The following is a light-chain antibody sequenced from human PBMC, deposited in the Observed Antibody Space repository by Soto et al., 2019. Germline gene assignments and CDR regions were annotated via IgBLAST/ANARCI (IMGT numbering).Light chain of an antibody. V-gene: IGLV1-47*01. CDR3: AAWDDGLSVV. J-gene: IGLJ2*01. Sequence: QSVVTQPPSASGTPGQRVTISCSGSNSNIGSNSVHWYQQLPGMAPKLLIYRNNQRPSGVPDRFSGSKSGTSASLVISGLRSEDEADYYCAAWDDGLSVVFGGGTKLTVL. CDR1: NSNIGSNS. CDR2: RNN.